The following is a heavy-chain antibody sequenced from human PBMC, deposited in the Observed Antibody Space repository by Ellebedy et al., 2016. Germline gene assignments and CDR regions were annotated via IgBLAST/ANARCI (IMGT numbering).Heavy chain of an antibody. V-gene: IGHV3-23*01. CDR1: GFTFSSYA. D-gene: IGHD6-19*01. CDR3: ARNILSGWYDY. J-gene: IGHJ4*02. Sequence: GESLKISCAASGFTFSSYAMSWVRQAPGKGLEWVSVISGSGDSTYYADSVKGRFTIFRDNSKNTLYLQMNSLRAEDTAVYYCARNILSGWYDYWGQGTLVTVSS. CDR2: ISGSGDST.